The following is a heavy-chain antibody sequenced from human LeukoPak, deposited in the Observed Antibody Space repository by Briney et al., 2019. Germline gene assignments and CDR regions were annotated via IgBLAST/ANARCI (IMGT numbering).Heavy chain of an antibody. Sequence: AGGSLTLPCAASGFAYSSYDMHGPRQAPGRGMEWISVISGSGGETQYAVSVKGRFTISRDNPKNTVYVELNSLGGDDTAVYYCAKGPNESSNYLFDYWGQGTLVTVSS. CDR2: ISGSGGET. V-gene: IGHV3-23*01. CDR1: GFAYSSYD. J-gene: IGHJ4*02. CDR3: AKGPNESSNYLFDY. D-gene: IGHD4-11*01.